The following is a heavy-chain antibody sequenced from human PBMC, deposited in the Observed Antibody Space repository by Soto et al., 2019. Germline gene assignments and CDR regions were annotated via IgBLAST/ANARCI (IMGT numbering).Heavy chain of an antibody. V-gene: IGHV4-31*03. Sequence: QVQLQESGPGLVKPSQTLSLTCTVSGGSISSGGYYWSWIRQHPGKGLEWIGSIYYSGSTYYNPSLKSRVTISVDTPKNQFSLKLSSVTAADTAVYYCARARIVVVPAPLIPWFDPWGQGTLVTVSS. CDR3: ARARIVVVPAPLIPWFDP. J-gene: IGHJ5*02. CDR2: IYYSGST. D-gene: IGHD2-2*01. CDR1: GGSISSGGYY.